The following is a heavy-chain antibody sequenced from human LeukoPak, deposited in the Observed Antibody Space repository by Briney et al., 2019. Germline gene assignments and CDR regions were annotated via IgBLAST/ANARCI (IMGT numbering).Heavy chain of an antibody. D-gene: IGHD3-10*01. Sequence: GGSLRLSCAASGFTFSSYAMHWVRQAPGKGLEYASAISSNGGSTYYANSVKGRFTISRDNSKNTLYLQMGSLRAEDMAVYYCARAADYYGSGSYYNAVYYYGMDVWGQGTTVTVSS. J-gene: IGHJ6*02. CDR2: ISSNGGST. CDR3: ARAADYYGSGSYYNAVYYYGMDV. CDR1: GFTFSSYA. V-gene: IGHV3-64*01.